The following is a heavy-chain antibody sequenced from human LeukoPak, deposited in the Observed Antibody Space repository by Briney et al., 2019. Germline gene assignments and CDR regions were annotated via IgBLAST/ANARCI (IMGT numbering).Heavy chain of an antibody. V-gene: IGHV4-59*01. CDR3: ARAPHSYDSGTYSVQQYFDL. CDR2: MYNSGTT. Sequence: SETLSLTCTVSGDSISSYYWSWIRQPPGKGLEWIAYMYNSGTTNYNPSLKSRVTISVDTSKNHFSLRLSSVTAADTAVYYCARAPHSYDSGTYSVQQYFDLWGRGTLVTVSS. J-gene: IGHJ2*01. CDR1: GDSISSYY. D-gene: IGHD3-22*01.